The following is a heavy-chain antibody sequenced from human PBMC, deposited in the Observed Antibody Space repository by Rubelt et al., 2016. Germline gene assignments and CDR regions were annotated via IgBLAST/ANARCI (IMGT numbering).Heavy chain of an antibody. D-gene: IGHD3-3*01. V-gene: IGHV3-53*05. J-gene: IGHJ6*02. CDR3: ARDRGLPSTIFGVVTPVYYGMDV. CDR2: SGGST. Sequence: SGGSTYYADSVKGRFTISRDNSKNTLYLQMNSLRAEDTAVYYCARDRGLPSTIFGVVTPVYYGMDVWGQGTTVTVSS.